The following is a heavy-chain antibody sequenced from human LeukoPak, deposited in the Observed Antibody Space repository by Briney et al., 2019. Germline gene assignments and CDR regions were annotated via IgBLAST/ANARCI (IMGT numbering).Heavy chain of an antibody. J-gene: IGHJ2*01. V-gene: IGHV3-66*01. CDR3: ARGGNIAVAGYFDL. CDR1: GFTVSSNY. CDR2: IYSGGST. Sequence: GGSLRPSCAASGFTVSSNYMSWVRQAPGKGLEWVSLIYSGGSTYYADSVKGRFTISRDNSKNTLYLQMNSLRAEDTAVYYCARGGNIAVAGYFDLWGRGTLVTVSS. D-gene: IGHD6-19*01.